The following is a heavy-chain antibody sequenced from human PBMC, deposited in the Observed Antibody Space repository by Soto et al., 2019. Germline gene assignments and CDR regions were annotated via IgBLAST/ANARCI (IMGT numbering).Heavy chain of an antibody. CDR1: GDSIRSYY. J-gene: IGHJ4*02. CDR3: ARGTMGAQMFDY. CDR2: IFTSGST. Sequence: QVQLQESGPGLVKPSETLSLTCSVSGDSIRSYYWNWIRQPAGKGLEWIGRIFTSGSTNYNPSLKSRVSISLDTSKKQFSLKLTSVTAAGTAVYFCARGTMGAQMFDYWGQGTLVTVSS. V-gene: IGHV4-4*07. D-gene: IGHD1-26*01.